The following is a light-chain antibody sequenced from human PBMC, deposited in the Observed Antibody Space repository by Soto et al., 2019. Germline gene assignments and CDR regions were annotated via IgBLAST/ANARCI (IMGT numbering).Light chain of an antibody. CDR2: DAS. CDR1: QDIKNY. J-gene: IGKJ4*01. Sequence: DIQMPQSPSSLSASVGDSVTITCQASQDIKNYLNWYQQKSGKAPKLLIYDASDLETGVPSRFSGSGSGTDFTFTINSLQPEDIATYYCQQYDNLPLTVGGGTKVDIK. V-gene: IGKV1-33*01. CDR3: QQYDNLPLT.